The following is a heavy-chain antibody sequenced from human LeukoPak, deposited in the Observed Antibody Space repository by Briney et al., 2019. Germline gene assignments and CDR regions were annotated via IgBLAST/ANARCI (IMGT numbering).Heavy chain of an antibody. Sequence: GGSLRLSCAASGFTFSNAWMTWVRQAPGKGLEWVANINQDGSEKYYVDSVRGRFTISRDNARNSLYLQMHSLRAEDTAVFYCTGHYGMNVWGQGTTVTVSS. CDR2: INQDGSEK. CDR1: GFTFSNAW. V-gene: IGHV3-7*01. J-gene: IGHJ6*02. CDR3: TGHYGMNV.